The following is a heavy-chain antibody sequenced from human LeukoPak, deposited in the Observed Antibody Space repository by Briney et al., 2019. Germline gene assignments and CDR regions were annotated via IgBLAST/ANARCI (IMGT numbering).Heavy chain of an antibody. J-gene: IGHJ4*02. CDR3: ARDLGDGYPFDY. Sequence: GGSLRLSCAASGFTFSSYVMHWVRQAPGKGLEWVAFIRYDGSNKYYSDSVKGRFTISRDNSKNTLYLQMNSLRPEDTAVYYCARDLGDGYPFDYWGQGTLVTVSS. CDR2: IRYDGSNK. D-gene: IGHD5-24*01. V-gene: IGHV3-30*02. CDR1: GFTFSSYV.